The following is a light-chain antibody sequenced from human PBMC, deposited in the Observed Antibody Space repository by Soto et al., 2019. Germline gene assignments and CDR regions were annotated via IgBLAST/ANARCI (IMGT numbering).Light chain of an antibody. CDR2: AAS. J-gene: IGKJ4*01. CDR1: QGISSY. V-gene: IGKV1-9*01. Sequence: DIPMTQSPSSLSASVGDRFTITCRASQGISSYLAWYQQKPGKAPKLLIYAASTLQSGVPSRFSGSGSGTDFTLTISSLQPEDFATYYCQQLSTYPLTFGGGTKVDIK. CDR3: QQLSTYPLT.